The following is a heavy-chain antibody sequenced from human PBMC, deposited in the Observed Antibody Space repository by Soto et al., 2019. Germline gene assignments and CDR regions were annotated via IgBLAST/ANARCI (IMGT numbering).Heavy chain of an antibody. Sequence: SGPTLVNPTQTLTLTCTFSGFSLITSGMFVSWIRQPPGKALEWLALIDWDDDKHYSTSLKTRLTISKDTSKNQVVLTMTNMDPVDTATYYCARSTTTIFGVVTHFDYWGQGTLVTVS. CDR3: ARSTTTIFGVVTHFDY. CDR1: GFSLITSGMF. V-gene: IGHV2-70*01. D-gene: IGHD3-3*01. J-gene: IGHJ4*02. CDR2: IDWDDDK.